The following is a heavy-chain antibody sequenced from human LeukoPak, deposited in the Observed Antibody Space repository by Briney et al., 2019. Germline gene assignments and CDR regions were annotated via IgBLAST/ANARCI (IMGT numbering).Heavy chain of an antibody. CDR1: GGSFSGYY. Sequence: SETLSLTCAVYGGSFSGYYWSWIRQPPGKGLGWIGEINHSGSTNYNPSLKGRVTISVDTSKNQFSLKLSSVTAADTAVYYCARERRITMVRGVPFDYWGQGTLVTVSS. D-gene: IGHD3-10*01. J-gene: IGHJ4*02. CDR2: INHSGST. CDR3: ARERRITMVRGVPFDY. V-gene: IGHV4-34*01.